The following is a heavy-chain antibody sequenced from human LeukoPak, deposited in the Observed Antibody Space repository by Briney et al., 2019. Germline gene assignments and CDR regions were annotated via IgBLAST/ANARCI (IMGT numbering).Heavy chain of an antibody. CDR2: ISSSSSTI. V-gene: IGHV3-48*01. D-gene: IGHD3-16*01. CDR1: GFTFSSYS. CDR3: ARGGRATAFDI. J-gene: IGHJ3*02. Sequence: GGSLRLSCAASGFTFSSYSMNWVRQAPGKGLEWVSYISSSSSTIYYADSVKGRFTISRDNAKNPLYLQMNSLRAEDTAVYYCARGGRATAFDIWGQGTMVTVSS.